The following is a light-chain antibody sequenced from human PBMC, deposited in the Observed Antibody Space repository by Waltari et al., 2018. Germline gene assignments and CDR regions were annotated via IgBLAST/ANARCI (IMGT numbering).Light chain of an antibody. V-gene: IGLV2-14*03. CDR3: SSYTTKNTLL. Sequence: QSALTQPASVSGSPGQTITISCTGSSTDLGHYNFVSWYQQAPGTAPKLILYDVSNRPSGISSRFSGSKSATTASLTISGLQAEDEADYYCSSYTTKNTLLFGGGTKLTVL. CDR2: DVS. J-gene: IGLJ2*01. CDR1: STDLGHYNF.